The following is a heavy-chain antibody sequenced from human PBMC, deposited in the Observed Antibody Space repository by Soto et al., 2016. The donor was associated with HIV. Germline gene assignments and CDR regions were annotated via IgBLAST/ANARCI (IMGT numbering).Heavy chain of an antibody. CDR3: TTDPIYYYDSSGLRGNRAFDI. V-gene: IGHV3-15*01. J-gene: IGHJ3*02. CDR1: GFTFSNAW. CDR2: IKSKTDGGTT. D-gene: IGHD3-22*01. Sequence: EVQLVESGGGLVKPGGSLRLSCAASGFTFSNAWMSWVRQAPGKGLEWVGRIKSKTDGGTTDYAAPVKGRFTISRDDSKNTLYLQMNSLKTEDTAVYYCTTDPIYYYDSSGLRGNRAFDIWGQGTMVTVSS.